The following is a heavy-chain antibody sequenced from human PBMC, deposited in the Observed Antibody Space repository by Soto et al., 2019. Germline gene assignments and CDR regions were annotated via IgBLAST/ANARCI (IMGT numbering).Heavy chain of an antibody. D-gene: IGHD2-15*01. V-gene: IGHV1-69*08. Sequence: QVQLVQSGAEVKKPGSSVKVSCKASGGTFSSYTISWVRQAPGQGHEWMGRIIPILGIANYAQKFQGRVTITADKSTSTAYMELSSLRSEDTAVYYCARDRGGYCSGGSCYSDDLDYWGQGTLVTVSS. J-gene: IGHJ4*02. CDR3: ARDRGGYCSGGSCYSDDLDY. CDR1: GGTFSSYT. CDR2: IIPILGIA.